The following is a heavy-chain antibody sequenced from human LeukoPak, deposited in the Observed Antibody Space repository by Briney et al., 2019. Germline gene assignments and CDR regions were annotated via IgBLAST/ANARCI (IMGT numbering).Heavy chain of an antibody. CDR3: ARDQPRELPPFDY. Sequence: ASVKVSCKASGYTFTSYGISWVRQAPGQGLEWMGWISAYNGNTYYAQKLQGRLTMTPDTSTSTAYMELRSLRSDDTAVYYCARDQPRELPPFDYWGQGTLDTVSS. CDR2: ISAYNGNT. V-gene: IGHV1-18*01. J-gene: IGHJ4*02. D-gene: IGHD1-26*01. CDR1: GYTFTSYG.